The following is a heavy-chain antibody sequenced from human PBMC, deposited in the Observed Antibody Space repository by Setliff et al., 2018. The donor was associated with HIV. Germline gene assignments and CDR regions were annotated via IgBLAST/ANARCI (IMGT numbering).Heavy chain of an antibody. CDR3: ARDRWELRTYYYYYGMDV. CDR2: INPNSGGT. CDR1: GYTFTGYY. Sequence: ASVKVSCKASGYTFTGYYMHWVRQAPGQGLEWMGWINPNSGGTNYAQKFQGRVTMTRDTSISTAYMELSMLRSDDTAVYYCARDRWELRTYYYYYGMDVWGQGTTVTVSS. V-gene: IGHV1-2*02. J-gene: IGHJ6*02. D-gene: IGHD1-26*01.